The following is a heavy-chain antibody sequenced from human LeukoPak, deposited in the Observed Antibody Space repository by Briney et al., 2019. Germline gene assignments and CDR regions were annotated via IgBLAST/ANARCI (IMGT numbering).Heavy chain of an antibody. CDR1: GFTFSSYA. Sequence: GGSLRLSCAASGFTFSSYAMSWVRQAPGKGLEWVSAISGSGGSTYYADSVKGRFTISRDNSKNTLYLQMSSLRAEDTAVYYCAKEPDYSNYRNWFDPWGQGTLVTVSS. CDR2: ISGSGGST. J-gene: IGHJ5*02. CDR3: AKEPDYSNYRNWFDP. D-gene: IGHD4-11*01. V-gene: IGHV3-23*01.